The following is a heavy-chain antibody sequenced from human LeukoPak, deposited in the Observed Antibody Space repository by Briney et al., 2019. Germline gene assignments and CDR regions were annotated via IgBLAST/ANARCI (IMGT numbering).Heavy chain of an antibody. V-gene: IGHV3-9*01. J-gene: IGHJ6*02. CDR3: TKDVTPGGADV. CDR2: ISWNGGGM. CDR1: GFTFDAYA. Sequence: GGSLRLSCAASGFTFDAYAMHWVRQAPGKGLEWVSGISWNGGGMGYAVSVKGRFTISRDNAKNSLYLQMNSLRVEDTALYYCTKDVTPGGADVWGQGTTVTVSS. D-gene: IGHD1-14*01.